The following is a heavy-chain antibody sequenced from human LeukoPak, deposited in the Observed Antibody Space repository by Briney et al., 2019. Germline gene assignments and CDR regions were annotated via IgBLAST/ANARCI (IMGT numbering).Heavy chain of an antibody. D-gene: IGHD3-22*01. CDR3: ARHGLYDSSDYWTFQH. V-gene: IGHV3-11*06. CDR1: GVTFSDYY. Sequence: KPGGSLRLSCAASGVTFSDYYMSWIRQAPGKGLEWVSYISSSSSYTNYADSVQGRFTISRDNAKSSLYLQMNGLRAVDTAVYYCARHGLYDSSDYWTFQHWGQGTLVTVSS. J-gene: IGHJ1*01. CDR2: ISSSSSYT.